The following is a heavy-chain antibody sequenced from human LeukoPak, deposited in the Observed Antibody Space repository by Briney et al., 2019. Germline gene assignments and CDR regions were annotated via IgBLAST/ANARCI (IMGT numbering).Heavy chain of an antibody. D-gene: IGHD3-3*01. J-gene: IGHJ4*02. CDR1: GASIRSGDYY. CDR2: IYDSGST. Sequence: PSQTLSLTCTVSGASIRSGDYYWSWIRQPPGKGLEWIGYIYDSGSTYYNPSLKSRITISVDTSENRFSLKLSSVTAADTAVYYCAGTHGEWELLQSTFDYWGQGTLVTVSS. V-gene: IGHV4-30-4*01. CDR3: AGTHGEWELLQSTFDY.